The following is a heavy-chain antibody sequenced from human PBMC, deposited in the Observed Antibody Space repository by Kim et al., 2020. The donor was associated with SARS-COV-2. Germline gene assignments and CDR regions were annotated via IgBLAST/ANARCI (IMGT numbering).Heavy chain of an antibody. D-gene: IGHD2-15*01. CDR1: GFTFSDHY. V-gene: IGHV3-72*01. CDR3: ARDRCSGGSCYSGAFDI. J-gene: IGHJ3*02. CDR2: TRNKANSYTT. Sequence: GGSLRLSCAASGFTFSDHYMDWVRQAPGKGLEWVGRTRNKANSYTTEYAASVKGRFTISRDDSKNSLYLQMNSLKTEDTAVYYCARDRCSGGSCYSGAFDIWGQGTMVTVSS.